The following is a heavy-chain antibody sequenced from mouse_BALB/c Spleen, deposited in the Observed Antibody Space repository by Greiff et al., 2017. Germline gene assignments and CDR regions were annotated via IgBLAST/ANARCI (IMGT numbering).Heavy chain of an antibody. V-gene: IGHV1S81*02. CDR3: TRGGSYYRYDGCAY. J-gene: IGHJ3*01. D-gene: IGHD2-14*01. Sequence: VQLQQPGAELVKPGASVKLSCKASGYTFTSYYMYWVKQRPGQGLEWIGGINPSNGGTNFNEKFKSKATLTVDKSSSTAYMQLSSLTSEDSAVYYCTRGGSYYRYDGCAYWGQGTLVTVSA. CDR1: GYTFTSYY. CDR2: INPSNGGT.